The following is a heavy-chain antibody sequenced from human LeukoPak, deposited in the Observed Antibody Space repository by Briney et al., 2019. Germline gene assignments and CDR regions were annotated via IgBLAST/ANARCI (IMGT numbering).Heavy chain of an antibody. Sequence: GASVKVSCKASGYTFTSYAMHWVRQAPGQRLEWMGWINAGNGNTKYSQKFQGRVTITRDTSASTAYMELSSLRSGDTAVYYCARAGRSSSWYENWFDPWGQGTLVTVSS. CDR3: ARAGRSSSWYENWFDP. J-gene: IGHJ5*02. CDR2: INAGNGNT. V-gene: IGHV1-3*01. D-gene: IGHD6-13*01. CDR1: GYTFTSYA.